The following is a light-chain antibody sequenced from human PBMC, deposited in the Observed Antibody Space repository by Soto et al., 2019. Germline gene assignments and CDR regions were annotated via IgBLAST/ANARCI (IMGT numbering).Light chain of an antibody. CDR3: QQRSNWPRT. V-gene: IGKV3-11*01. Sequence: EIVLTQSPGTLSLSPGDRATLSCRASQSVSSYLAWYQQKPGQAPRLLIYDASNRATGIPARLRGSGPGTDFTRTISSPEPEEFAVYYCQQRSNWPRTFGGGTKVEIK. CDR1: QSVSSY. CDR2: DAS. J-gene: IGKJ4*01.